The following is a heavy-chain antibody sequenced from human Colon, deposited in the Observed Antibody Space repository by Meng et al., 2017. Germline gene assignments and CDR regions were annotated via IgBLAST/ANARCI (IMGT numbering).Heavy chain of an antibody. D-gene: IGHD1-7*01. CDR1: GDSISSDIW. CDR2: VYHRGDT. V-gene: IGHV4-4*02. CDR3: GRDQGRELINH. J-gene: IGHJ4*02. Sequence: QVQRQEWGPGLVQPSGTLSLTCTVSGDSISSDIWWSWVRQPPGKGLEWIGEVYHRGDTNYNPSLKSRVDISVDKSKNQFYLSLFSVTAADTAVYYCGRDQGRELINHWGQGTLVTVSS.